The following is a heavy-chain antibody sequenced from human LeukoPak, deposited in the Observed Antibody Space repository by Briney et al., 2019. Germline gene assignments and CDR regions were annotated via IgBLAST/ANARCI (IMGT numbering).Heavy chain of an antibody. CDR3: ARVGYYYDSSGYSMSYFDY. J-gene: IGHJ4*02. CDR1: GYTFTSYD. V-gene: IGHV1-46*01. CDR2: INPSGGST. Sequence: ASVKVSCKASGYTFTSYDINWVRQATGQGLEWMGIINPSGGSTSYAQKFQGRVTMTRDMSTSTVYMELSSLRSEDTAVYYCARVGYYYDSSGYSMSYFDYWGQGTLVTVSS. D-gene: IGHD3-22*01.